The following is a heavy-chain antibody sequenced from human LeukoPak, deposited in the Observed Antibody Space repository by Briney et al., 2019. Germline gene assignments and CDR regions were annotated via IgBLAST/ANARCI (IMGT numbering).Heavy chain of an antibody. CDR1: GYTFSGHY. D-gene: IGHD4-17*01. V-gene: IGHV1-2*02. CDR2: INPNSGGT. Sequence: ASVKVSRKASGYTFSGHYMHWVRQAPGQGLEWMGWINPNSGGTNYAQKFQGRVTMSRDTSIATAYMELSRLRSDDTAVYYCARLAGDYNFLDYWGQGSLVTVSS. CDR3: ARLAGDYNFLDY. J-gene: IGHJ4*02.